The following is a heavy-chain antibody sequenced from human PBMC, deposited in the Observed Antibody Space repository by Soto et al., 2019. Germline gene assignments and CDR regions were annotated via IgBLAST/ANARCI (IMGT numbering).Heavy chain of an antibody. CDR2: MNPNSGNT. J-gene: IGHJ3*02. V-gene: IGHV1-8*01. D-gene: IGHD1-1*01. Sequence: ASVKVSCKASGYTFTSYDINWVRQATGQGLEWMGWMNPNSGNTGYAQKFQGRVTMTRNTSISTAYMELSSLRSEDTAVYYCAIDLIGGSKIIRYLEAFDSWGQRTMVTVSS. CDR1: GYTFTSYD. CDR3: AIDLIGGSKIIRYLEAFDS.